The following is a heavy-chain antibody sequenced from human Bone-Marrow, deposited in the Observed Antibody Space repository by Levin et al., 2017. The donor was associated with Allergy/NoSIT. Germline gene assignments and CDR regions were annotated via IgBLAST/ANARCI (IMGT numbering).Heavy chain of an antibody. V-gene: IGHV3-11*05. CDR2: ISKSGSDS. J-gene: IGHJ4*02. CDR3: TTEDWWRFDY. D-gene: IGHD2-8*02. Sequence: GGSLRLSCAVSGFSFSAYYMSWVRQAPGKGPEWISKISKSGSDSNYADSVKGRFTISRDNAKNSLYLEMNSLRVEDTAIYYCTTEDWWRFDYWGLGTLVTVSS. CDR1: GFSFSAYY.